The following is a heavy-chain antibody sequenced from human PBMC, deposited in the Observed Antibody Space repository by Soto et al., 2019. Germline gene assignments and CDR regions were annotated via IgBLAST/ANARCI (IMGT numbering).Heavy chain of an antibody. CDR3: ARVRPITYNRNFTNRYYYGMDV. J-gene: IGHJ6*02. V-gene: IGHV3-13*01. Sequence: GGSLRLSCAASGFTFSSYDMHWVRQATGKGLEWVSAIGTAGDTYYPGSVKGRFTISRENAKNSLYLQMNSLRAEDTAVYYCARVRPITYNRNFTNRYYYGMDVWGQGTTVTVSS. D-gene: IGHD1-1*01. CDR1: GFTFSSYD. CDR2: IGTAGDT.